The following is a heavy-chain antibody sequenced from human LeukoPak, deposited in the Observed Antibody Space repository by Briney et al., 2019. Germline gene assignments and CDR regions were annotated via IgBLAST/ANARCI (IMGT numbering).Heavy chain of an antibody. D-gene: IGHD4-17*01. Sequence: GGSLRLSCTASGFTFSSYWMNWVRPAPGTGLEWVANINQDGSTKYYLDSVKGRFTISRDNAKNFLYLQMNSLRVEDTALYYCARDGDGRGEDFDYWGQGILVTVSS. CDR1: GFTFSSYW. V-gene: IGHV3-7*01. CDR2: INQDGSTK. CDR3: ARDGDGRGEDFDY. J-gene: IGHJ4*02.